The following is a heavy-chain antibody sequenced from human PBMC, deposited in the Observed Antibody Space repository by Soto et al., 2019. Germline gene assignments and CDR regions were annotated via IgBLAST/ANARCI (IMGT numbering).Heavy chain of an antibody. CDR3: ARGRSSPNFDP. J-gene: IGHJ5*02. V-gene: IGHV1-69*01. CDR1: GGTFTNYV. Sequence: QVQLVQSGAEVRKPGSSVKVSCTLSGGTFTNYVISWLRQAPGQGLEWMGGLIPIFGAANLAQKFQGRVTITADESTSTVNMEFSSLTSEDTAVYYCARGRSSPNFDPCGQGTLVTVSS. D-gene: IGHD6-6*01. CDR2: LIPIFGAA.